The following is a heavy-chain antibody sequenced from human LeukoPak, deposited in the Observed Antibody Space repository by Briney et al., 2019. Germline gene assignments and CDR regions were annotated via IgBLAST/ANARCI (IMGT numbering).Heavy chain of an antibody. CDR3: AKDVGYYDSSGYYSFFDY. D-gene: IGHD3-22*01. J-gene: IGHJ4*02. CDR1: GFTFSSYA. CDR2: ISGSGGST. Sequence: PGGSLRLSCAASGFTFSSYAMSWVRQAPGKGLEWVSAISGSGGSTYYADSVKGRFTISRDNSKNTLYLQMNSLRAEDTAVYYCAKDVGYYDSSGYYSFFDYWGQGTLVTVSS. V-gene: IGHV3-23*01.